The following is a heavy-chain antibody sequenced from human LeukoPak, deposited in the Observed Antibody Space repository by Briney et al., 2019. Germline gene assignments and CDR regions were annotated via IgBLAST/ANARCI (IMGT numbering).Heavy chain of an antibody. CDR3: ARVPGYSSDKRTLNWFDP. CDR1: GYTFTGYY. J-gene: IGHJ5*02. CDR2: INPNSGDT. Sequence: ASVTVSCKASGYTFTGYYMHWVRQAPGQGREWMGWINPNSGDTNSAQRFQGGVTMTRDTSLSTAYMELSRLTSDDTAVYYCARVPGYSSDKRTLNWFDPWGQGTLVTVSS. D-gene: IGHD6-19*01. V-gene: IGHV1-2*02.